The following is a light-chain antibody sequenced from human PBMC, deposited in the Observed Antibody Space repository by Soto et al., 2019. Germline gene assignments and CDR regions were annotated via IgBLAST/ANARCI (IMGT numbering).Light chain of an antibody. CDR3: QVWDTTNPVI. CDR2: DDG. CDR1: NIEIKS. V-gene: IGLV3-21*02. J-gene: IGLJ2*01. Sequence: SYELTQPPSVSVAPVQTARITCGENNIEIKSVHWYQQKPGQAPVLVVYDDGDRTTGIPERFSGSKSGNTATLTTSRVEAGDEADYYCQVWDTTNPVIFGGGTKLTVL.